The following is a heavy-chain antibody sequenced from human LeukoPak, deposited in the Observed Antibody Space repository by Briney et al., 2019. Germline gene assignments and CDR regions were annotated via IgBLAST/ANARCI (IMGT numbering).Heavy chain of an antibody. D-gene: IGHD6-19*01. J-gene: IGHJ4*02. CDR1: GFTFSGYW. Sequence: TGGSLRLSCAASGFTFSGYWMNWVRQAPGKGLEWVAVISYDGSNKYYADSVKGRFTISRDNSKNTLYLQMNSLRAEDTAVYYCARDQWLYLDYWGQGTLVTVSS. V-gene: IGHV3-30-3*01. CDR2: ISYDGSNK. CDR3: ARDQWLYLDY.